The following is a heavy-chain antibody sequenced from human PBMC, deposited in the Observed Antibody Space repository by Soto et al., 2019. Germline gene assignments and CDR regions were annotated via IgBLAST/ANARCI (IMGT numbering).Heavy chain of an antibody. CDR3: ARDSPEMAGTYYHYGMDG. CDR2: IKQDGSEK. Sequence: EVQLVESGGGLVQPGGSLRLSCAASGFTFSNFWMTWVRQAPGKGLEWVATIKQDGSEKHYVDSVKGRFSISRDNAKNSLDLQMNNLGVEDTAVYYCARDSPEMAGTYYHYGMDGWGRGTTITVSS. CDR1: GFTFSNFW. D-gene: IGHD1-1*01. J-gene: IGHJ6*02. V-gene: IGHV3-7*01.